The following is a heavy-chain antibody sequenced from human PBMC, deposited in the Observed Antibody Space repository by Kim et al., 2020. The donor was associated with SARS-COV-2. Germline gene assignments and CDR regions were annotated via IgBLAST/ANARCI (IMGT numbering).Heavy chain of an antibody. V-gene: IGHV3-15*01. D-gene: IGHD2-2*01. Sequence: GGSLRLSCAVSGIPFSNAWMNCVRQTPGKGLEWIGRIKSKTDGGTADYAAPVKGRFTISRDDSKNTLYLLMNSLKTEDSGVYYCTTVSMRWGQGTLVTVS. CDR1: GIPFSNAW. CDR2: IKSKTDGGTA. CDR3: TTVSMR. J-gene: IGHJ4*02.